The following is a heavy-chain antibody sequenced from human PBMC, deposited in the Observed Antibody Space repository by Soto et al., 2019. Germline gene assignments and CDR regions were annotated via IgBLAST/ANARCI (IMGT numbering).Heavy chain of an antibody. CDR1: GYTFTAYY. CDR3: ARAVHTMIQEVKIGIDQ. J-gene: IGHJ4*02. D-gene: IGHD3-10*01. CDR2: INPNGGGT. Sequence: ASVKVSCKASGYTFTAYYIHWVRQAPGQGLEWMGWINPNGGGTKYAQKFQGRVTMTRDTSINTAYMELTRLTSDDTAVYYCARAVHTMIQEVKIGIDQWGQGTMVTVSS. V-gene: IGHV1-2*02.